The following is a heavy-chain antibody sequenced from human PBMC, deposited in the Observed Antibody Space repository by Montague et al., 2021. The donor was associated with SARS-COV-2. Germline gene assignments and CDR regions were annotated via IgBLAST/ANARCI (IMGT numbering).Heavy chain of an antibody. CDR3: ARSGFYDLLTGYSFGSIDP. CDR1: VGSITSYY. V-gene: IGHV4-59*01. CDR2: IYYTGST. J-gene: IGHJ5*02. D-gene: IGHD3-9*01. Sequence: SETLSLTCTVSVGSITSYYWSWIRQPPGKGLEWIGHIYYTGSTNYNPSLKSRGTISVDKSKNQFSLRLSSVTAADTAVYYCARSGFYDLLTGYSFGSIDPWGQGTLVTVSS.